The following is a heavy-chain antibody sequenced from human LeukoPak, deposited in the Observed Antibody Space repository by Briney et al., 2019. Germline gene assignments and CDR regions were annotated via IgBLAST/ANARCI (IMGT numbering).Heavy chain of an antibody. J-gene: IGHJ3*02. D-gene: IGHD3-9*01. CDR2: IYYSGST. Sequence: SETLSLTCTVSGGSISSYYWSWIRQPPGKGLEWIGYIYYSGSTNYNPSLKSRVTISVDTSKNQFSLKLSSVTAADTAVYYCARAPVRYFDWLAAFDIWGQGTMVTVSS. V-gene: IGHV4-59*01. CDR3: ARAPVRYFDWLAAFDI. CDR1: GGSISSYY.